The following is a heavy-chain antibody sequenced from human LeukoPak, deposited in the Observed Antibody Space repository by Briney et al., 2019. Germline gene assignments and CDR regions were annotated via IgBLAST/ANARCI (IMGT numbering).Heavy chain of an antibody. CDR3: ARVGAHSGSGSYYNPPDY. CDR1: GYTFTSYD. J-gene: IGHJ4*02. D-gene: IGHD3-10*01. CDR2: MNSNSGHT. Sequence: ASVKVSCKTSGYTFTSYDINWVRQATGQGLEWVGWMNSNSGHTLYAQKFQGRVTMTRNTAISTAYMELSSLRSEDTAVYYCARVGAHSGSGSYYNPPDYWGQGTLVTVSS. V-gene: IGHV1-8*01.